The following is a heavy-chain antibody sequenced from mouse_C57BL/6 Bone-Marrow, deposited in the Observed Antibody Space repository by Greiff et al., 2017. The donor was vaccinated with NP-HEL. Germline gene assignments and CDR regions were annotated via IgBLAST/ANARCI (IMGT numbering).Heavy chain of an antibody. V-gene: IGHV12-3*01. CDR3: AGDYDGYWYFDV. D-gene: IGHD2-3*01. CDR1: GLPITSGYY. CDR2: ITHSGET. J-gene: IGHJ1*03. Sequence: ESGPGLVKPSQSLFLTCSITGLPITSGYYWIWIRQSPGKPLEWMGYITHSGETFYNPSLQSPISITRDTSKNQFFLQLNSVTTEDTAMYYCAGDYDGYWYFDVWGTGTTVTVSS.